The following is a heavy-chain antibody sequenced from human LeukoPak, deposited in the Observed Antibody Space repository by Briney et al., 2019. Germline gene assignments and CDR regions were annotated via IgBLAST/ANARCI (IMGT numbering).Heavy chain of an antibody. J-gene: IGHJ3*02. Sequence: GESLKISCMGSGYTFTTFWIGWVRQMPGKGLEWMGIVYPGDSDTKYSPSFQGQVTISVDKSISTAYLQWSSLKASDTAMYYCARRAGAFDIWGQGTMVTVSS. V-gene: IGHV5-51*01. CDR3: ARRAGAFDI. D-gene: IGHD6-19*01. CDR1: GYTFTTFW. CDR2: VYPGDSDT.